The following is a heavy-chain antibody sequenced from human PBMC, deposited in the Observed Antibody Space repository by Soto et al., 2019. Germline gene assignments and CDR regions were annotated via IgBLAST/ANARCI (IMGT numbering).Heavy chain of an antibody. CDR3: ARPIYDSSGYYYAY. CDR1: GGSISSSSNY. V-gene: IGHV4-39*01. D-gene: IGHD3-22*01. CDR2: IYSLGNT. J-gene: IGHJ4*02. Sequence: QMQLQESGPGLVKPSETLSLTCTVSGGSISSSSNYWGWIRQPPGQGLEWLGTIYSLGNTYYNPSLKSRVTISVDKSKSQLFLKLNSVTAPDTAVYYCARPIYDSSGYYYAYWGQGTLGTVSS.